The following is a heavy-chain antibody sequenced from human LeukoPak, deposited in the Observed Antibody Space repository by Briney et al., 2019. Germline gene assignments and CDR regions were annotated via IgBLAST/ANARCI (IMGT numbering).Heavy chain of an antibody. CDR3: AKDRALITAMALDY. CDR1: GFTFSRYG. CDR2: ISGSGGST. V-gene: IGHV3-23*01. Sequence: GGTLRLSRAASGFTFSRYGMSWVREAPGKGLECVSAISGSGGSTYYADSVKGRFTISRDNSKNTLYLQMNRLSAEDTAVYYCAKDRALITAMALDYWGQGTLVTVSS. J-gene: IGHJ4*02. D-gene: IGHD5-18*01.